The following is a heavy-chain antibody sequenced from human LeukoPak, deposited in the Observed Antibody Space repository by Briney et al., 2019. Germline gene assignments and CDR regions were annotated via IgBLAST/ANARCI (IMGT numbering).Heavy chain of an antibody. CDR2: INQDGSEK. CDR1: RFTFSDYW. Sequence: PGGSLRLSCAASRFTFSDYWMSWVRQAPGKGLEWVANINQDGSEKYYMDSVKGRFTISRDNAKNSLYLQMNSLRAEDTAVYYCARVLVWYGGDSLTYYYMDVWGKGTTVTVSS. V-gene: IGHV3-7*01. D-gene: IGHD4-23*01. J-gene: IGHJ6*03. CDR3: ARVLVWYGGDSLTYYYMDV.